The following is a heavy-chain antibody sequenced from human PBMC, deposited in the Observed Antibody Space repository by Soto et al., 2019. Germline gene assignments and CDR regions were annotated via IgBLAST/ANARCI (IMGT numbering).Heavy chain of an antibody. Sequence: QVQLVQSGAEVKKPGSSVKVSCKASGGTFSSYAISWVRQAPGQGLEWMGGIIPIFGTANYAQKFQGRVTITADEATSTAYMELSSLRSEDTAVYYCAREGPVIRLGNNWFDPWGQGTLVTVSS. J-gene: IGHJ5*02. CDR3: AREGPVIRLGNNWFDP. D-gene: IGHD2-21*01. CDR1: GGTFSSYA. CDR2: IIPIFGTA. V-gene: IGHV1-69*12.